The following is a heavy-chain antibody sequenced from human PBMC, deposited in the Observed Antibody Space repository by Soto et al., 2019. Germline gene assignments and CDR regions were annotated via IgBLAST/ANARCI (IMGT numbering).Heavy chain of an antibody. J-gene: IGHJ5*02. D-gene: IGHD2-2*01. V-gene: IGHV4-34*01. Sequence: QVQLQQWGAGLLKPSETLSLTCVVYGGSFSGYYWSWIRQSPGKGLEWIGGINHRGSTNYNPSLGSRVPISVHTSKNPFSLKLPSVTAADPAMYYRARDAFCTSTTCRVGNWFDPRGQGTLVTVSS. CDR1: GGSFSGYY. CDR2: INHRGST. CDR3: ARDAFCTSTTCRVGNWFDP.